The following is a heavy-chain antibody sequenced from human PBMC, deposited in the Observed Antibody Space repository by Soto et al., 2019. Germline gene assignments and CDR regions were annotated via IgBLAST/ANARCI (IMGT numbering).Heavy chain of an antibody. Sequence: QITLKESGPTLVKPTQTLTLTCTFSGFSLSTGGVRVGWIRQPPGKALEWLALIYWNDDKRYRPSLKSRLTITKDTSKSQVVLIMTNMDPVDTATYYCVRGDILTGLVVWGQGTTVTVSS. CDR3: VRGDILTGLVV. D-gene: IGHD3-9*01. CDR2: IYWNDDK. V-gene: IGHV2-5*01. CDR1: GFSLSTGGVR. J-gene: IGHJ6*02.